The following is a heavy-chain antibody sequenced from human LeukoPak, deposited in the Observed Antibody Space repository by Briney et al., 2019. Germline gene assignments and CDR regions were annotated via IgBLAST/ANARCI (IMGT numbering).Heavy chain of an antibody. Sequence: SETLSLTCTVSGGYISSYYWSWIRQPPGKGLEWIGYIYYSGSTNYNPYLKSRVTISVDTSKNPFSLKLSSVTAADTALYYCSRAPLGWYLDYWGQGTLVTVSS. CDR3: SRAPLGWYLDY. V-gene: IGHV4-59*01. D-gene: IGHD2-15*01. J-gene: IGHJ4*02. CDR2: IYYSGST. CDR1: GGYISSYY.